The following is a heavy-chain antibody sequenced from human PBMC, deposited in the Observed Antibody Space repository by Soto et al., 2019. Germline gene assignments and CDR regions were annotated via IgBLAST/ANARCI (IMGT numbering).Heavy chain of an antibody. Sequence: CKSAVYTTTIYRVSCLRKAKGQGLEWMGWISAYNGNTNYAQKLQGRVTMTTDTSTSTAYMELRSLRSDDTAVYFCSCENSGYDGYYYYYLDVWVKGTSVTVSS. CDR1: VYTTTIYR. CDR2: ISAYNGNT. D-gene: IGHD5-12*01. CDR3: SCENSGYDGYYYYYLDV. V-gene: IGHV1-18*01. J-gene: IGHJ6*03.